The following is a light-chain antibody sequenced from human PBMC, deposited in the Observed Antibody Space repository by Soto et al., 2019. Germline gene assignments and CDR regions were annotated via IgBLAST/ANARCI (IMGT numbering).Light chain of an antibody. V-gene: IGKV3-15*01. Sequence: EVVMTHSPATLSVSPGERGTLSCRASQSVISNFAWYLQTPGQAPRLLISVASTRATSIPARFSGSGSGTELTLTNISLQAEAFAVYYCQQDNNCSHLTFGGWTKVEIK. J-gene: IGKJ4*01. CDR1: QSVISN. CDR2: VAS. CDR3: QQDNNCSHLT.